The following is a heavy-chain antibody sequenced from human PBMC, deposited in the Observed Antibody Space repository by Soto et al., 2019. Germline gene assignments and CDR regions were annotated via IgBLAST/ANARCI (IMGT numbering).Heavy chain of an antibody. V-gene: IGHV3-7*01. CDR3: ARDDRYSGPFEY. D-gene: IGHD3-16*02. J-gene: IGHJ4*02. Sequence: EVQLEESGGGLVQPGGSLRLSCAASGFSFSSYWMSWVRQAPGKGPEWVAIVSSDGRDKTYADSVKGRFTISRDNAENSLFLQMNSLRTADTAVYYCARDDRYSGPFEYWGQGALVTVSS. CDR2: VSSDGRDK. CDR1: GFSFSSYW.